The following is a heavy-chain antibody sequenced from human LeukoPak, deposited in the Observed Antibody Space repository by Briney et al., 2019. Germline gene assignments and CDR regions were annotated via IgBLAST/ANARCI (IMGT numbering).Heavy chain of an antibody. V-gene: IGHV1-69*01. CDR2: IIPIFGTA. D-gene: IGHD3-22*01. J-gene: IGHJ4*02. CDR3: ASPGGYCYDSSGYGNY. CDR1: GGTFISYA. Sequence: GSSVTVSFKASGGTFISYAISWVRQAPGQGLEWMGGIIPIFGTANYAQKFQGRVTITADESTSTAYMELSSLRSEDTAVYYCASPGGYCYDSSGYGNYWGQGTLVTVSP.